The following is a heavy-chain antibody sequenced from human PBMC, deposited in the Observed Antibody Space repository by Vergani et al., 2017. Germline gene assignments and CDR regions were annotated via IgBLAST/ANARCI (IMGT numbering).Heavy chain of an antibody. J-gene: IGHJ6*04. Sequence: VQLLESGGGLVQPGGSLRLSCVASGFKVNDYYVSWIRQAPGKGLEWVSYIGNTYSGPAIEYADFVEGRFTVSRDSALNSVFLMMNNLRVEDTAVYYCAREVKMAVWGKGTTVTVSS. D-gene: IGHD2-21*01. CDR2: IGNTYSGPAI. CDR1: GFKVNDYY. CDR3: AREVKMAV. V-gene: IGHV3-11*01.